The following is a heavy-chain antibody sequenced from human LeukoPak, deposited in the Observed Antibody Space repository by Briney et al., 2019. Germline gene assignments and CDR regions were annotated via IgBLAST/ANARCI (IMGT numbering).Heavy chain of an antibody. J-gene: IGHJ6*03. CDR2: INTNTGNP. Sequence: ASVKVSCKASGYTFTSYAMNWVRQAPGQGLEWMGWINTNTGNPTYAQGFTGRFVFSLDTSVSTAYLQISSLKAEDTAVYYCARVFTGRQWLPPRLNYYYYMDVWGKGTTVTVSS. V-gene: IGHV7-4-1*02. CDR3: ARVFTGRQWLPPRLNYYYYMDV. CDR1: GYTFTSYA. D-gene: IGHD6-19*01.